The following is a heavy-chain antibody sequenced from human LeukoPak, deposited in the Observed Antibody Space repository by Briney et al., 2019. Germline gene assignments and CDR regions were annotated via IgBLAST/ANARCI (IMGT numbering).Heavy chain of an antibody. J-gene: IGHJ4*02. V-gene: IGHV4-39*07. CDR2: INHSGST. CDR3: ARPRLGVTVFDY. CDR1: GGSISSSHYY. D-gene: IGHD2-21*02. Sequence: PSETLSLTCTVSGGSISSSHYYWGWIRQPPGKGLEWIGEINHSGSTNYNPSLKSRVTISVDTSKNQFSLKLSSVTAADTAVYYCARPRLGVTVFDYWGQGTLVTVSS.